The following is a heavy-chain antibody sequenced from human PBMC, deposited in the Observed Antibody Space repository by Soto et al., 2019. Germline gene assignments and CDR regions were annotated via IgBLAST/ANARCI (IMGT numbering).Heavy chain of an antibody. CDR3: ARASTGPRSSLNY. CDR1: GFTFSSYG. J-gene: IGHJ4*02. Sequence: PGGSLRLSCAASGFTFSSYGMHWVRQAPGKGLEWVAVIWYDGSNKYYADSVRGRFTISRDNSKNTLYLQMNSLRAEDTAVYYCARASTGPRSSLNYWGQGTLVTVSS. CDR2: IWYDGSNK. D-gene: IGHD1-1*01. V-gene: IGHV3-33*01.